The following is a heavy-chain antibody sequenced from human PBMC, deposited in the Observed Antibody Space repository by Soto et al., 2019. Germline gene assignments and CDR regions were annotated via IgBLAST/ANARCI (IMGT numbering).Heavy chain of an antibody. Sequence: QVQQVQSGAEVKKPGASVKVSCKTSGYTFTSYDINWVRQATGQGLEWMGWMNPNTGNTGYAQNLQGRVTLTRDTSISTAYMELSSLRSQDTAVYYCVTTAFASSGWGQGTLVTVSS. V-gene: IGHV1-8*01. CDR3: VTTAFASSG. J-gene: IGHJ4*02. CDR2: MNPNTGNT. D-gene: IGHD3-22*01. CDR1: GYTFTSYD.